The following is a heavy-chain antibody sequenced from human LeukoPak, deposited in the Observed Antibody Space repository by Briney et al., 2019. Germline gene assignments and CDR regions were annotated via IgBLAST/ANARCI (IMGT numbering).Heavy chain of an antibody. CDR1: GGSFSGYY. CDR2: INHSGST. Sequence: EASETLSLTCAVYGGSFSGYYWSWIRQPPGKGLEWIGEINHSGSTNYNPSLKSRVTISVDTSKNQFSLKLSSVTAADTAVYYCARGAAMVIFDYWGQGTLVTVSS. V-gene: IGHV4-34*01. J-gene: IGHJ4*02. D-gene: IGHD5-18*01. CDR3: ARGAAMVIFDY.